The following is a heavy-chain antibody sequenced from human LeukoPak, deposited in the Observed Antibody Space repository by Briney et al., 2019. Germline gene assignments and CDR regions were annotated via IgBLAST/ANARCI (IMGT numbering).Heavy chain of an antibody. D-gene: IGHD6-13*01. V-gene: IGHV3-74*01. J-gene: IGHJ6*02. Sequence: GGSLRLSCAASGFPFIKHWMHWVRQAPGKGLVWVSRILSDGKTTIYADSVKGRFTISRDNAKNTLYLQMNSLRAEATAVYYCAREIGADGKSHARDVWGQGTTVIVSS. CDR1: GFPFIKHW. CDR3: AREIGADGKSHARDV. CDR2: ILSDGKTT.